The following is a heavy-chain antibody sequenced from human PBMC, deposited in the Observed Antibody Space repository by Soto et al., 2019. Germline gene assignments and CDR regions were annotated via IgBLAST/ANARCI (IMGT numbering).Heavy chain of an antibody. CDR1: GFTFSTYG. Sequence: QVQLVESGGGVVQPGRSLRLSCAASGFTFSTYGMFWVRQPPGKGLEWVAAIPSDGSSKYYADSVKGRFTISRDNSKNTLFLQMDSLRTEVTAVYYCAKDFHPSQSYALYNWFDPWGQGTLVTVSS. D-gene: IGHD3-16*01. CDR3: AKDFHPSQSYALYNWFDP. CDR2: IPSDGSSK. V-gene: IGHV3-30*18. J-gene: IGHJ5*02.